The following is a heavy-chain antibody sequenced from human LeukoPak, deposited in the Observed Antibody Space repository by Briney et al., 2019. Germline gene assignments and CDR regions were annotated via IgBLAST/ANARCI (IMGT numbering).Heavy chain of an antibody. CDR2: INHNGST. V-gene: IGHV4-34*01. CDR1: GESFSGYY. Sequence: PSETLSLTCAVYGESFSGYYWSWIRQPPGKGLEWIGEINHNGSTNYNLSLESRVTISVDTSKNQFSLKLSSVTAADTAVYYCARKLRYFDWLLTPATTYGMDVWGQGTTVIVSS. CDR3: ARKLRYFDWLLTPATTYGMDV. J-gene: IGHJ6*02. D-gene: IGHD3-9*01.